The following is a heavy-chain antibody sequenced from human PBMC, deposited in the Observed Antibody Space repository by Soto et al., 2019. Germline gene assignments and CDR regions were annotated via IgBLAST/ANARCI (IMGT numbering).Heavy chain of an antibody. V-gene: IGHV3-53*01. Sequence: PGGSLRLSCEVSGVSVSSNYISWVRQAPGKGLEWVSVLFSGGSTYYADSVQGRFTISRDTSNSTVYLQMHSLTAEDTAVYYCTRDQSIVGATGGAYFYYGMDGWDQVNTVTVSS. CDR2: LFSGGST. CDR3: TRDQSIVGATGGAYFYYGMDG. J-gene: IGHJ6*02. CDR1: GVSVSSNY. D-gene: IGHD1-26*01.